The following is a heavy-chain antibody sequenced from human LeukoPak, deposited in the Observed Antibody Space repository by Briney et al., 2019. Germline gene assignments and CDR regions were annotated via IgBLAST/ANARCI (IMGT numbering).Heavy chain of an antibody. Sequence: PRGSLRLSCAASGFAFSTYGMSWVRPAPGEGPEWGSGISGSGAGTYYADSMKGRFTISRDNSKNTLYLQINSLRAEDTALYYCAKDLSWGLDYWGLGTLVTVSS. J-gene: IGHJ4*02. V-gene: IGHV3-23*01. D-gene: IGHD7-27*01. CDR2: ISGSGAGT. CDR1: GFAFSTYG. CDR3: AKDLSWGLDY.